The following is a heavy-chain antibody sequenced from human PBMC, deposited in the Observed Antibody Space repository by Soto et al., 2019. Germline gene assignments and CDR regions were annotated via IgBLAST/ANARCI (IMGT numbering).Heavy chain of an antibody. V-gene: IGHV3-33*01. D-gene: IGHD1-26*01. J-gene: IGHJ4*02. Sequence: PGGSLRLSCAASGFIFRSYGMHWVRQAPGKGLEWVAVIWYDGSNKNYADPVKGRFTISRDNAKDTLFLQMNSLRAEDAAVYYCASSGGWGQGTLVTVS. CDR2: IWYDGSNK. CDR1: GFIFRSYG. CDR3: ASSGG.